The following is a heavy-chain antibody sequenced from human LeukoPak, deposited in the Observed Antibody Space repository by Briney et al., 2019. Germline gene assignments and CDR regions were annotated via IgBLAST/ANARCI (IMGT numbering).Heavy chain of an antibody. J-gene: IGHJ4*02. Sequence: PGGSLRLSCAASGFTFSSFEMNWMCQAPGKGLEWVSYITSGGGTTYYADSVRGRFTISRDNAKNSLFLEMNSLRADDTAVYYCARDQGIFGVPGWGQGTLVTFSS. CDR3: ARDQGIFGVPG. CDR2: ITSGGGTT. CDR1: GFTFSSFE. D-gene: IGHD3-3*01. V-gene: IGHV3-48*03.